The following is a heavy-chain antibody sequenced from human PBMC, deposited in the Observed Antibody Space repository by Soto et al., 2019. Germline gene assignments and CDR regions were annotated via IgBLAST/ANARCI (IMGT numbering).Heavy chain of an antibody. CDR3: ARDQRVGATRGDSAYYGVVV. Sequence: PSETLSLTCTVSGGSISSGGYHWGWIRQHPGKGLEWIGYIYYSGSTYYHPSLKTRVTISVDTAKHQCSLTLSSVTAAGTAGYYCARDQRVGATRGDSAYYGVVVWGQGTMVTVS. CDR2: IYYSGST. J-gene: IGHJ6*02. D-gene: IGHD1-26*01. V-gene: IGHV4-31*03. CDR1: GGSISSGGYH.